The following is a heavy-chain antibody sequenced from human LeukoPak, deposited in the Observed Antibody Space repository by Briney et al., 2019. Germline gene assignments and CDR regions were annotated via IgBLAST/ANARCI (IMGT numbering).Heavy chain of an antibody. D-gene: IGHD5-18*01. Sequence: ASETLSLTCTVSGDSVSSNRYSWGWIRQPPGKGLEFIGSIYDSGSTYDNPSLKSRVTVSIDTSTNHFSLKLSSVTAADTAMYYCVRAVIRASNGGSHYYYMDVWGKGTTVIASS. J-gene: IGHJ6*03. V-gene: IGHV4-39*07. CDR1: GDSVSSNRYS. CDR2: IYDSGST. CDR3: VRAVIRASNGGSHYYYMDV.